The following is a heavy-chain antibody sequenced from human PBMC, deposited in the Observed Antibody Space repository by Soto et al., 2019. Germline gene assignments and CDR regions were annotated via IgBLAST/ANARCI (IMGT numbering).Heavy chain of an antibody. V-gene: IGHV1-8*01. Sequence: ASVKVSCKASGYTFTSYDINWVRQATGQGLEWMGWMNPNSGNTGYAQKFQGRVTMTRNTSISTAYMELSSLRSEDTAVYYCACRSCSGGSCYPLSRAYYFDYWGQGTLVTVSS. CDR3: ACRSCSGGSCYPLSRAYYFDY. J-gene: IGHJ4*02. CDR2: MNPNSGNT. D-gene: IGHD2-15*01. CDR1: GYTFTSYD.